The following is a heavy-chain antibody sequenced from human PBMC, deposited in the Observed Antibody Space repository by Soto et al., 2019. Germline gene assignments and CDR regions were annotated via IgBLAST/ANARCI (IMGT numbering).Heavy chain of an antibody. CDR1: GFTFSSYW. CDR3: ARAPHYDILTGYHSGDAFDI. V-gene: IGHV3-7*01. J-gene: IGHJ3*02. D-gene: IGHD3-9*01. CDR2: IKQDGSEK. Sequence: ESGGGLVQPGGSLRLSCAASGFTFSSYWMSWVRQAPGKGLEWVANIKQDGSEKYYVDSVKGRFTISRDNAKNSLYLQMNSLRAEDTAVYYCARAPHYDILTGYHSGDAFDIWGQGTMVTVSS.